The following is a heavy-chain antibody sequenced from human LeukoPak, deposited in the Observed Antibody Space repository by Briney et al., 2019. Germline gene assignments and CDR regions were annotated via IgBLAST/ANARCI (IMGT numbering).Heavy chain of an antibody. D-gene: IGHD2-15*01. Sequence: GSLRLSCAASGFTFSSYGMHWVRQAPGKGLEWVAVISYDGSNKHYADSVKGRFTISRDNSKNTLYLQMNSLRAEDTAVYYCARDEAGYCSGGTCRSFDYWGQGTLVTVSS. CDR2: ISYDGSNK. CDR3: ARDEAGYCSGGTCRSFDY. J-gene: IGHJ4*02. CDR1: GFTFSSYG. V-gene: IGHV3-30*03.